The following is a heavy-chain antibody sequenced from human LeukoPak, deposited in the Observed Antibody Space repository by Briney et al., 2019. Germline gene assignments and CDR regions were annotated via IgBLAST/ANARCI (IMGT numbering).Heavy chain of an antibody. Sequence: SETLSLTCAVYGGSFSGYYWSWIRQSPGKGLEWIGEINHSGSTNYNPSLKSRVTISVDTSKNQFSLKLSSVTAADTAVYYCARGLYYYDSSGYYYVAFDIWGQGTMVTVSS. CDR2: INHSGST. V-gene: IGHV4-34*01. J-gene: IGHJ3*02. D-gene: IGHD3-22*01. CDR1: GGSFSGYY. CDR3: ARGLYYYDSSGYYYVAFDI.